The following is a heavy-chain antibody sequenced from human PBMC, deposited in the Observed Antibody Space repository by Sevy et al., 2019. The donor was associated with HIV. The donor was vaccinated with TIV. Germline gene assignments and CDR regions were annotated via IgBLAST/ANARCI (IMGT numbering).Heavy chain of an antibody. CDR2: IYDSGKT. D-gene: IGHD2-21*02. CDR3: ARGLCRGDCYSGFDS. CDR1: GGSISSGGYH. Sequence: SETLSLTCTVSGGSISSGGYHWNWIRQHPGKGLEWVGCIYDSGKTYYTLSLKSRLTIATDTSKNQLSLKLTSVTAADTAVYYCARGLCRGDCYSGFDSWGQGTLVTVSS. J-gene: IGHJ4*02. V-gene: IGHV4-31*03.